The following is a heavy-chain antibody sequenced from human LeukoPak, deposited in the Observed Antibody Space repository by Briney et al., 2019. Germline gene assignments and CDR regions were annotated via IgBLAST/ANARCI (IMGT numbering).Heavy chain of an antibody. V-gene: IGHV3-7*01. Sequence: GGSLRLSCAASGFTFSSYWMSWVRQAPGKGLEWVANIKHDGSEKYYVDSVKGRFTISRDNAKNSLYLQMNSLRAEDTAVYYCARKGRAVGAPNYYYMDVWGKGTTVTVSS. J-gene: IGHJ6*03. CDR2: IKHDGSEK. D-gene: IGHD1-26*01. CDR1: GFTFSSYW. CDR3: ARKGRAVGAPNYYYMDV.